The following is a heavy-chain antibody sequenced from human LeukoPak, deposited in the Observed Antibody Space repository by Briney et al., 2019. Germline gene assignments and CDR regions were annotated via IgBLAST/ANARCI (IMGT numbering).Heavy chain of an antibody. CDR3: AKDIGLPSYDILTALSD. D-gene: IGHD3-9*01. V-gene: IGHV3-9*01. CDR2: ISWNSGSI. J-gene: IGHJ4*02. CDR1: GFTFDDYA. Sequence: PGGSLRLSCAASGFTFDDYAMHWVRQAPGKGLEWVSGISWNSGSIGYADSVKGRFTISRDNAKNSLYLQMNSLRAEDTALYYCAKDIGLPSYDILTALSDWGQGTLVIVSS.